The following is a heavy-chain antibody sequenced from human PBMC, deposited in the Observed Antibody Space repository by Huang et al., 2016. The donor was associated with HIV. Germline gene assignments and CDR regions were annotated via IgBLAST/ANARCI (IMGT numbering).Heavy chain of an antibody. Sequence: QAQLMQSGPEVKKPGASVKVSCKTSGYSFTDYGITWVRQAPGQGPEWVGWSSAFKGDTEIAQRLQGRVTLTTDTSTSMAYMELRSLRFDDTAVYFCARDPKYHRIGYYRQRRGIDVWGQGTMVSVSS. J-gene: IGHJ3*01. CDR1: GYSFTDYG. CDR3: ARDPKYHRIGYYRQRRGIDV. D-gene: IGHD3-22*01. CDR2: SSAFKGDT. V-gene: IGHV1-18*01.